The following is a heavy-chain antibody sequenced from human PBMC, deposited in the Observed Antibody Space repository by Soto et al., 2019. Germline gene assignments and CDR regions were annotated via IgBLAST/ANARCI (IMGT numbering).Heavy chain of an antibody. Sequence: SETLSLTCTVSGGSISSSSYYWGWIRQPPGKGLEWIGSIYYSGSTYYNPSLKSRVTISVDTSKNQFSLKLSSVTAADTAVYYCAGARWISVVKYYYYGMDVWGQGTTVTVSS. CDR1: GGSISSSSYY. CDR2: IYYSGST. V-gene: IGHV4-39*01. D-gene: IGHD2-15*01. CDR3: AGARWISVVKYYYYGMDV. J-gene: IGHJ6*02.